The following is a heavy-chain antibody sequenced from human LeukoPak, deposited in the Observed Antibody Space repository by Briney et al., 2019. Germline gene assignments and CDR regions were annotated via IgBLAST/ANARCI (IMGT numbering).Heavy chain of an antibody. V-gene: IGHV4-59*12. J-gene: IGHJ3*02. D-gene: IGHD3-22*01. Sequence: PSETLSLTCTVSGGSISSYYWSWIRQPPGKGLEWIGYIYYSGSTYYNPSLKSRVTISVDTSKNQFSLKLSSVTAADTAVYYCARDPPHYDGGAFDIWGQGTMVTVSS. CDR2: IYYSGST. CDR1: GGSISSYY. CDR3: ARDPPHYDGGAFDI.